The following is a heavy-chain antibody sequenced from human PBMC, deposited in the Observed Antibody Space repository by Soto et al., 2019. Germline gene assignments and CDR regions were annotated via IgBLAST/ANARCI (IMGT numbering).Heavy chain of an antibody. J-gene: IGHJ4*02. V-gene: IGHV1-2*02. Sequence: VASVKVSCKASGYIFTGYYMHWVRQAPGQGLEWMGWINPNSGGTNYAQRFQGRVTMTRDTSISTAYMEPSRLRSDDTAVYYCARPLYSSSGYWGQGTLVTVSS. CDR1: GYIFTGYY. CDR2: INPNSGGT. CDR3: ARPLYSSSGY. D-gene: IGHD6-19*01.